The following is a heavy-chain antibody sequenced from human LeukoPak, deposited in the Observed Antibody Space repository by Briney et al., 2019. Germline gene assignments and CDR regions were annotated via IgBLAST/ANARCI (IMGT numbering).Heavy chain of an antibody. J-gene: IGHJ4*02. V-gene: IGHV4-39*01. CDR3: AKHYMGSSYNHGLDC. CDR1: GGSISSSSYY. D-gene: IGHD3-10*01. Sequence: SETLSLTCTVSGGSISSSSYYWGWVRPPPGKGLGWVGRIYYSGSTYYNPSLKSRVTISVDTSKNQFSLKLSSVTAADTAQYYCAKHYMGSSYNHGLDCWGQGTLVTVSS. CDR2: IYYSGST.